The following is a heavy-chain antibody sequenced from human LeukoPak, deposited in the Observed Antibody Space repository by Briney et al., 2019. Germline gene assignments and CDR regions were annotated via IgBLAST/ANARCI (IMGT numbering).Heavy chain of an antibody. J-gene: IGHJ5*02. V-gene: IGHV4-34*01. CDR1: GGSFSGYY. CDR3: ARWDAGWLQYNYNWFDP. Sequence: SETLSVTCDVYGGSFSGYYWSWIRQPPGKGLEWIGEINHSGSTNYNPSLKSRVTISVDTSKNQFSMKLSSVTAADTAVYYCARWDAGWLQYNYNWFDPWGQGTLVTVSS. CDR2: INHSGST. D-gene: IGHD5-24*01.